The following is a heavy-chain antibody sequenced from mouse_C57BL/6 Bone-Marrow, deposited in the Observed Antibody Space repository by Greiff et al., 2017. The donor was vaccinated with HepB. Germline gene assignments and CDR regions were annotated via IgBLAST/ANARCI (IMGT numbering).Heavy chain of an antibody. J-gene: IGHJ1*03. CDR1: GFTFSDYY. Sequence: EVQRVESGGGLVQPGGSLKLSCAASGFTFSDYYMYWVRQTPEKRLEWVAYISNGGGSTYYPDTVKGRFTISRDNAKNTLYLQMSRLKSEDTAMYYCARRDWDDWYFDVWGTGTTVTVSS. CDR2: ISNGGGST. CDR3: ARRDWDDWYFDV. V-gene: IGHV5-12*01. D-gene: IGHD4-1*01.